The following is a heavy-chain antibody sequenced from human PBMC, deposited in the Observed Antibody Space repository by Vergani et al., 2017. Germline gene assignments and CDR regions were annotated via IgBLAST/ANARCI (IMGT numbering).Heavy chain of an antibody. Sequence: QVQLQESGPGLVKPSQTLSLTCTVSGGSISSGDYYWSWIRQPPGKGLEWIGYIYYSGSTYYNPSLKSRVTISVDTSKNQFSLKLSSVTAADTAVYYCARDGGSIYGSGSYYIDYWGQGTLVRLL. V-gene: IGHV4-30-4*01. CDR2: IYYSGST. CDR3: ARDGGSIYGSGSYYIDY. CDR1: GGSISSGDYY. D-gene: IGHD3-10*01. J-gene: IGHJ4*02.